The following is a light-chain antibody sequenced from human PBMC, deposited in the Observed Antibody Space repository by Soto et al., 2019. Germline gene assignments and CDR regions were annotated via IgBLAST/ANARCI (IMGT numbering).Light chain of an antibody. J-gene: IGKJ5*01. CDR1: QSLSNY. CDR2: EAS. CDR3: QQRINWPIT. Sequence: EIVLTQSPATLSLSPGERATLSCRASQSLSNYLAWYQQKPGQAPRLLIYEASNRATGMPARFSGSGSGTDFTLTISSLEPEDFAVYYCQQRINWPITFGQGTRLEIK. V-gene: IGKV3-11*01.